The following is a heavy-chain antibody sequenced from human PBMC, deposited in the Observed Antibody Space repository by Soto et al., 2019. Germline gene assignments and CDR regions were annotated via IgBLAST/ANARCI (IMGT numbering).Heavy chain of an antibody. CDR2: INPSGGST. CDR1: GYTFTSYY. CDR3: ARESGQWLVRGGFDP. Sequence: ASVKVSCKASGYTFTSYYMHWVRQAPGQGLEWMGIINPSGGSTSYAQKFQGRVTMTRDTSMSTVYMELSSLRSEDTAVYYCARESGQWLVRGGFDPWGQGTLVTVSS. D-gene: IGHD6-19*01. J-gene: IGHJ5*02. V-gene: IGHV1-46*03.